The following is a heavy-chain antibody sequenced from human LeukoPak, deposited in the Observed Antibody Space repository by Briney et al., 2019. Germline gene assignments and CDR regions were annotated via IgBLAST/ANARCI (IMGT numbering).Heavy chain of an antibody. CDR2: IYYSGST. D-gene: IGHD6-19*01. Sequence: SETLSLTCTVSGGSISSYYWSWIRQPPGKGLEGIGYIYYSGSTNYNPSLKSRVTISVDTSKNQFSLKLSSVTAADTAVYYCASVPGYSSGIDYWGQGTLVTVSS. J-gene: IGHJ4*02. CDR3: ASVPGYSSGIDY. V-gene: IGHV4-59*01. CDR1: GGSISSYY.